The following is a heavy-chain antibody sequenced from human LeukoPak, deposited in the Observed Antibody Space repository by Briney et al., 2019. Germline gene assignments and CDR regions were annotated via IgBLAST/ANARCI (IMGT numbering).Heavy chain of an antibody. CDR3: ARGSMVNYFDSSGYYNY. V-gene: IGHV4-59*01. CDR1: GGSISSYY. J-gene: IGHJ4*02. Sequence: SETLSLTCTVSGGSISSYYWSWIRQPPGKGLEWIGYIYYSGSTNYNPSLKSRVTISVDTSKDQFSLKLSSVTAADTAVYYCARGSMVNYFDSSGYYNYWGQGALVTVSS. CDR2: IYYSGST. D-gene: IGHD3-22*01.